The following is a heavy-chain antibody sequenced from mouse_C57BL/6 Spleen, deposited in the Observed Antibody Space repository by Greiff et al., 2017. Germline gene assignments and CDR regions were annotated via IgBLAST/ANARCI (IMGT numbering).Heavy chain of an antibody. CDR2: INYDGSST. J-gene: IGHJ1*03. Sequence: DVQLVESEGGLVQPGSSMKLSCTASGFTFSDYYMAWVRQVPEKGLEWVANINYDGSSTYYLDSLKSRFIISRDNAKNILYLQMSSLKSEDTATYYCARARDWYFDVWGTGTTVTVSS. V-gene: IGHV5-16*01. CDR3: ARARDWYFDV. CDR1: GFTFSDYY.